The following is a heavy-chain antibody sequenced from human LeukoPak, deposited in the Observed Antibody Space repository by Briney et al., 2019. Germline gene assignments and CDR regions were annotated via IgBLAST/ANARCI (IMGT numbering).Heavy chain of an antibody. CDR3: ARSLPSNYYYGMDV. J-gene: IGHJ6*02. V-gene: IGHV3-21*04. CDR1: GLTFSSYS. Sequence: GGSLRLSCAASGLTFSSYSMNWVRQAPGKGLEWVSSISGSSNYIYYADSVKGRFTISRDNAKNSLYLQMNSLRAEGTALYYCARSLPSNYYYGMDVWGQGTTVTVSS. CDR2: ISGSSNYI.